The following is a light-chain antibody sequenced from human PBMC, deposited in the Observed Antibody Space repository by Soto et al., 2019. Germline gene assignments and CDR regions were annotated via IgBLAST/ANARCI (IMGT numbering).Light chain of an antibody. CDR3: QQSGSSPWT. CDR2: GAS. Sequence: EIVLTQSPGTLSLSPGERATLSCRASQSVSSSYFAWYQQKPGQAPRLLIYGASSRATGIPDRFSGSGSGTDFTLTISRLEPEDSAVYYCQQSGSSPWTFGQGTKVEIK. V-gene: IGKV3-20*01. CDR1: QSVSSSY. J-gene: IGKJ1*01.